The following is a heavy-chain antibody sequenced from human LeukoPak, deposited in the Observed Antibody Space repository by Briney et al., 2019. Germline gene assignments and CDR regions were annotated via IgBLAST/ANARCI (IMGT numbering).Heavy chain of an antibody. CDR2: IYYSGST. CDR1: GGSISSITFY. J-gene: IGHJ4*02. D-gene: IGHD3-10*01. V-gene: IGHV4-39*01. CDR3: ARGWYASGSYSPPGE. Sequence: KPSETLSLTCTVSGGSISSITFYWGWIRQPPGKGLEWIGTIYYSGSTHYNPSLKSRVTISVDTSKNQFFLNLSSVTAADTALYYCARGWYASGSYSPPGEWGQGTLVTVSS.